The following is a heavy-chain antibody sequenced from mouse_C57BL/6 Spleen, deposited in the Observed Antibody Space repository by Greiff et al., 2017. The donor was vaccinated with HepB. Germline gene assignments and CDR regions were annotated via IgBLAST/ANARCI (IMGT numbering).Heavy chain of an antibody. D-gene: IGHD2-4*01. CDR2: IDPSDSYT. J-gene: IGHJ3*01. Sequence: QVQLQQPGAELVMPGASVKLSCKASGYTFTSYWMHWVKQRPGQGLEWIGEIDPSDSYTNYNQKFKGKSTLTVDKSSSTAYMQLSSLTSEDSAVYYCARPDYDWFAYWGQGTLVTVSA. CDR3: ARPDYDWFAY. CDR1: GYTFTSYW. V-gene: IGHV1-69*01.